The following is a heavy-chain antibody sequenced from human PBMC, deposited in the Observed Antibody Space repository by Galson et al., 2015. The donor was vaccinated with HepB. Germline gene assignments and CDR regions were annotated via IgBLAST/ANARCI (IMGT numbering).Heavy chain of an antibody. J-gene: IGHJ4*02. Sequence: SLRLSCAASGFTFSDHYIDWVRQAPGQGLEWVGRARNKAYNYMTQYAASVRDRFSISRDDSKNLVYLQMNSLRTEDTAVYYCARLSHYGSGTYQYFDFWGQGTLVTVSS. CDR2: ARNKAYNYMT. CDR1: GFTFSDHY. CDR3: ARLSHYGSGTYQYFDF. V-gene: IGHV3-72*01. D-gene: IGHD3-10*01.